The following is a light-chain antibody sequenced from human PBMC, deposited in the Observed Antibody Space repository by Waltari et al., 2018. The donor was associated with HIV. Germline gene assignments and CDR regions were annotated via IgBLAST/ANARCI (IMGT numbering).Light chain of an antibody. Sequence: DIQMTQSPTSLSASVADTVTINCRASQHIGFNVNWYQYKPGTAPRLLIAATSNLQSGGSARVSGSGFGKRFSLSINGPQADDCAQYFCQQSYGLPYTFGQGTKVDIK. CDR3: QQSYGLPYT. V-gene: IGKV1-39*01. CDR1: QHIGFN. CDR2: ATS. J-gene: IGKJ2*01.